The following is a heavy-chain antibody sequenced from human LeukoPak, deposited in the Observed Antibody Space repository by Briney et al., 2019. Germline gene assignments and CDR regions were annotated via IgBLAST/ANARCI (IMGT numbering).Heavy chain of an antibody. Sequence: PSETLSLTCTVSGGSISSYYWSWIRQPAGKGLEWIGRIYTSGSTNYNPSLKSRVTMSVDTSKNQFSLKLSSVTAADTAVYYCVRLSVVSLHRYFDLWGRGTLVTVSS. CDR1: GGSISSYY. CDR3: VRLSVVSLHRYFDL. CDR2: IYTSGST. J-gene: IGHJ2*01. D-gene: IGHD4-23*01. V-gene: IGHV4-4*07.